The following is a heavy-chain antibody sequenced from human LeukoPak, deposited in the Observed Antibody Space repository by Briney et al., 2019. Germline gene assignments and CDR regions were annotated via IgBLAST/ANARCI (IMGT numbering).Heavy chain of an antibody. Sequence: SETLSLTCTVSGGSISSYFWSWIRQSPGKGLEWIGLTYNSGSTNYNPSLKSRVIMSQDTSTNQFSLQVNSVTAADSAVYYCARSFRGYSQGYYYYAMDVWGQGTTVTVFS. V-gene: IGHV4-59*01. CDR2: TYNSGST. D-gene: IGHD5-18*01. CDR3: ARSFRGYSQGYYYYAMDV. CDR1: GGSISSYF. J-gene: IGHJ6*02.